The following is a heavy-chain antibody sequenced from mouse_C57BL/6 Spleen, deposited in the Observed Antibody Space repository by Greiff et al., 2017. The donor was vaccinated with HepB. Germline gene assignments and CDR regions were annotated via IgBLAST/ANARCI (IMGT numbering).Heavy chain of an antibody. D-gene: IGHD2-1*01. CDR1: GFTFSDAW. V-gene: IGHV6-6*01. CDR3: TRIYYGNYYYAMDY. Sequence: EVQGVESGGGLVQPGGSMKLSCAASGFTFSDAWMDWVRQSPEKGLEWVAEIRNKANNHATYYAESVKGRFTISRDDSKSSVYLQMNSLRAEDTGIYYCTRIYYGNYYYAMDYWGQGTSVTVSS. J-gene: IGHJ4*01. CDR2: IRNKANNHAT.